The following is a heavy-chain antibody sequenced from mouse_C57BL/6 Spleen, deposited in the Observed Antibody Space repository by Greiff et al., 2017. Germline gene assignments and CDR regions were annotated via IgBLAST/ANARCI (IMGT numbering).Heavy chain of an antibody. CDR1: GYTFTSYW. CDR3: ARTDSSVYYFDD. J-gene: IGHJ2*01. V-gene: IGHV1-7*01. Sequence: VQLQQSGAELAKPGASVKLSCKASGYTFTSYWMHWVKQRPGQGLEWIGYINPSSGYTKYNQKFKDKATLTADNSSSTAYMQLSSLTYEDSAVYYCARTDSSVYYFDDWGQGTTLTVSS. CDR2: INPSSGYT. D-gene: IGHD3-2*02.